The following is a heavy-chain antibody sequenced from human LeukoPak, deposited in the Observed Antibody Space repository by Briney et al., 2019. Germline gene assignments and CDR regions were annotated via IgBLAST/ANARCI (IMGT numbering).Heavy chain of an antibody. J-gene: IGHJ4*02. CDR2: IHYSGRT. CDR1: GGSISSGSYY. CDR3: ASSYYYDSSGISDVDN. V-gene: IGHV4-31*03. Sequence: PSETLSLTCTVSGGSISSGSYYWSWIRQHPGRGLEWIGYIHYSGRTYYNPSLKSRVIISIDTSKNQLSLKLSSVPAADTAVYYCASSYYYDSSGISDVDNWGQGTLVTVSS. D-gene: IGHD3-22*01.